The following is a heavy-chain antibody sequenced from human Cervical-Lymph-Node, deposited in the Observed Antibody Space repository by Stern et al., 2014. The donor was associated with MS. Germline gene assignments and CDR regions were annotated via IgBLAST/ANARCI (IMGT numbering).Heavy chain of an antibody. CDR1: GGTFSSYA. D-gene: IGHD5-18*01. V-gene: IGHV1-69*01. J-gene: IGHJ6*02. CDR2: IIPIFGTA. Sequence: MQLVESGAEVKKPGSSVKVSCKASGGTFSSYAISWVRQAPGQGLEWMGGIIPIFGTANYEQNFQGRVTITADESTSTAYMELSSLRSEDTAVYYCASSGYSYGHYYYYYYGMDVWGQGTTVTVSS. CDR3: ASSGYSYGHYYYYYYGMDV.